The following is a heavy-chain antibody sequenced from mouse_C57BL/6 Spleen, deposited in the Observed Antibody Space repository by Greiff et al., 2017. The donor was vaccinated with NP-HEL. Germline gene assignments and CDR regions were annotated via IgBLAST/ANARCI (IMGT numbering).Heavy chain of an antibody. D-gene: IGHD1-1*01. CDR1: GYSFTGYY. V-gene: IGHV1-42*01. CDR3: ARDDTTVTGY. J-gene: IGHJ2*01. CDR2: INPSTGGT. Sequence: VQLQQSGPELVKPGASVKISCKASGYSFTGYYMNWVKQSPEKSLEWIGEINPSTGGTTYNQKFKAKATLTVDKSSSTAYMQLKSLTSEDSAVYYCARDDTTVTGYWGQGTTLTVSS.